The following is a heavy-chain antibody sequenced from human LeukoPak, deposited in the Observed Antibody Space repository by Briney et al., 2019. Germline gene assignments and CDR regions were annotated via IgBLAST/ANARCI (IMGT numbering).Heavy chain of an antibody. V-gene: IGHV3-30*04. J-gene: IGHJ4*02. Sequence: PGGSLRLSCAASGFTFSSYAMHWVRQAPGKGLEWVAVISYDGSNKYYADSVKGRFTISRDNSKNTLYLQMNSLRAEDTAVYYCARTRIVVVPYFDYWGQGTLVTVSS. CDR3: ARTRIVVVPYFDY. D-gene: IGHD3-22*01. CDR2: ISYDGSNK. CDR1: GFTFSSYA.